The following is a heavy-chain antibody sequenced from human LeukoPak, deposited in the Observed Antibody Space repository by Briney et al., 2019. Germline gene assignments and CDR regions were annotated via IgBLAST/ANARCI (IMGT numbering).Heavy chain of an antibody. D-gene: IGHD4-17*01. CDR2: IYYSGST. CDR1: GGSISSYY. CDR3: ARGGNYGDYDGYFDY. Sequence: PSETLSLTCTVSGGSISSYYWSWVRQPPGKGLEWIGYIYYSGSTNYNPSLRSRVTISVDTSKNQFSLKLSSVTAADTAVYYCARGGNYGDYDGYFDYWGQGTLVTVSS. V-gene: IGHV4-59*08. J-gene: IGHJ4*02.